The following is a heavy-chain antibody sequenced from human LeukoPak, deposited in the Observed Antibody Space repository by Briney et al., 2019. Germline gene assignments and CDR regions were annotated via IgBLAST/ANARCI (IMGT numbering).Heavy chain of an antibody. D-gene: IGHD6-19*01. V-gene: IGHV3-23*01. Sequence: GGSLRLSCAACGFTFSTYAITWVGQGQGKGLEGVSAIRPDGDRTYHANAVGGRFTISRDNSKDKVYLQINGVRVEDTAVYYCAREQSGTRGWYTVDYWGQGTMVTVSS. J-gene: IGHJ4*02. CDR3: AREQSGTRGWYTVDY. CDR2: IRPDGDRT. CDR1: GFTFSTYA.